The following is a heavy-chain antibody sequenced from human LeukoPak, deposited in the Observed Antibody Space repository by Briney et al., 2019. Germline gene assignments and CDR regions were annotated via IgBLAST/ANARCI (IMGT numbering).Heavy chain of an antibody. J-gene: IGHJ4*02. D-gene: IGHD6-13*01. V-gene: IGHV3-30*04. CDR3: AKDHGSSDWYYFDY. Sequence: GGSLRLSCAASGFTFSSYAMRWVRQAPGKGLEWVAVISYDGSNKYYADSVKGRLTISRDNSKNTLYLQMNTLRADDTAVYYCAKDHGSSDWYYFDYWGQGTLVTVSS. CDR1: GFTFSSYA. CDR2: ISYDGSNK.